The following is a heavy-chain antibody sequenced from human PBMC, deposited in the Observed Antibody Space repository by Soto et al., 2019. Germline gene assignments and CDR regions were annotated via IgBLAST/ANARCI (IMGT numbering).Heavy chain of an antibody. CDR2: ISWNSGSI. D-gene: IGHD6-25*01. V-gene: IGHV3-9*01. CDR3: AKGHGAEYSSDGDWFDP. CDR1: GFTFDDYA. J-gene: IGHJ5*02. Sequence: EVQLVESGGGLVQPGRSLRLSCAASGFTFDDYAMHWVRQAPGKGLEWVSGISWNSGSIGYADSVKGRITISRDNAKNSLYLQMNSLRAEDTALYYCAKGHGAEYSSDGDWFDPWGQGTLVTVSS.